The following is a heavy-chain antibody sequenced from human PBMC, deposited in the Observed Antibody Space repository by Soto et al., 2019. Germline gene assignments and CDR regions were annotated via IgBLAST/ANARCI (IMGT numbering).Heavy chain of an antibody. CDR1: GYTFTSYY. CDR2: INPSGGST. J-gene: IGHJ6*02. V-gene: IGHV1-46*01. Sequence: ASVKVSCKASGYTFTSYYMHWVRQAPGQGLEWMGIINPSGGSTSYAQKFQGRVTMTRDTSTSTVYMELSSLRSEDTAVYYCARENLTMVRGVRREYYYYGMDVWGQGTTVTVSS. CDR3: ARENLTMVRGVRREYYYYGMDV. D-gene: IGHD3-10*01.